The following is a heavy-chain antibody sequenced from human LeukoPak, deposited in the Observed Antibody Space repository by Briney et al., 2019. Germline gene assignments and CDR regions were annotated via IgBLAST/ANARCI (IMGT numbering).Heavy chain of an antibody. Sequence: SETLSLTCTVSGGSISSYYWSWIRQPPGKGLEWIGYIYYSGSTNYNPSLKSRVIISVDTSKNQFSLKLSSVTAADTAMYYCARHVIVEGAFDVWGQGTMVSVSS. CDR3: ARHVIVEGAFDV. V-gene: IGHV4-59*08. D-gene: IGHD1-26*01. CDR2: IYYSGST. CDR1: GGSISSYY. J-gene: IGHJ3*01.